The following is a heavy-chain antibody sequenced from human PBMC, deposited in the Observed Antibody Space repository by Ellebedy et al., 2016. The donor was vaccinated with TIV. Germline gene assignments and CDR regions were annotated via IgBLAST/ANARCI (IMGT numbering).Heavy chain of an antibody. CDR3: ARGDATTVTTRSDWFDS. CDR1: GGSISSGGYY. CDR2: IYYSGST. V-gene: IGHV4-31*03. J-gene: IGHJ5*01. D-gene: IGHD4-17*01. Sequence: SETLSLTXTVSGGSISSGGYYWSWIRQHPGKGLEWIGYIYYSGSTYYNPSLKSRVTISVDTSKNQFSLKLSSVTAADTAVYYCARGDATTVTTRSDWFDSWGQGTRVTVSS.